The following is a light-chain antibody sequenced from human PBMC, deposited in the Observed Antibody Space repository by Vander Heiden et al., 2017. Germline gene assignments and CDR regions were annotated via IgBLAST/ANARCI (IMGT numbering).Light chain of an antibody. CDR1: SSDVGNFNF. V-gene: IGLV2-23*02. Sequence: QSALTQPASVSGSPGQSITISCTGTSSDVGNFNFVSWYQQDPGKAPKLMIFDVSQRPSGISNRFSGSKSGNTASLTIYGLQAEDEADYYCCSYAGSSTYVFGTGTKVTVL. CDR3: CSYAGSSTYV. CDR2: DVS. J-gene: IGLJ1*01.